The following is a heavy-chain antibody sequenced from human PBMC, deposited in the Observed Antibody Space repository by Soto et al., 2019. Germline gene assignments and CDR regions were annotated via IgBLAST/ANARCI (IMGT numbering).Heavy chain of an antibody. D-gene: IGHD1-1*01. Sequence: QVQLVESGGGVVQPGRSLRLSCAASGFTFGSYGMHWVRQAPGKGLEWVAVISYDGSNKYYADSVKGRFTISRDNSKNTLYLQMNSLRAEDTAVYYCAKDGWGLEHPKVLAYYMDVWGKGTTVTVSS. CDR2: ISYDGSNK. J-gene: IGHJ6*03. CDR1: GFTFGSYG. CDR3: AKDGWGLEHPKVLAYYMDV. V-gene: IGHV3-30*18.